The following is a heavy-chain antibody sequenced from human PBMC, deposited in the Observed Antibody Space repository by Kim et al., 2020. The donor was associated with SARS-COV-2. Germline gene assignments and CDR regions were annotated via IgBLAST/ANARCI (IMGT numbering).Heavy chain of an antibody. CDR1: GGSFSGYY. Sequence: SETLSLTCAVYGGSFSGYYWSWIRQPPGKGLEWIGEINHSGSTNYNPSLKSRVTISVDTSKNQFSLKLSSVTAADTAVYYCARGPPQPIAAAVDNWFDPWGQGTLVTVSS. D-gene: IGHD6-13*01. J-gene: IGHJ5*02. CDR3: ARGPPQPIAAAVDNWFDP. CDR2: INHSGST. V-gene: IGHV4-34*01.